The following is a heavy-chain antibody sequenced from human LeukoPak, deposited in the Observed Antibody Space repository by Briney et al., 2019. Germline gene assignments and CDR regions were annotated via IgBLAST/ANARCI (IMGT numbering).Heavy chain of an antibody. CDR1: GFTFSSYS. D-gene: IGHD3-22*01. CDR3: ARASYYYDSSGYTDY. Sequence: GGSLRLSCAASGFTFSSYSMNWVRQAPGKGLEWVSSISSNSSYIYYADSVKGRFTISRDNAKNSLYLQMNSLRAEDTAVYYCARASYYYDSSGYTDYWGQGTLVTVSS. V-gene: IGHV3-21*01. J-gene: IGHJ4*02. CDR2: ISSNSSYI.